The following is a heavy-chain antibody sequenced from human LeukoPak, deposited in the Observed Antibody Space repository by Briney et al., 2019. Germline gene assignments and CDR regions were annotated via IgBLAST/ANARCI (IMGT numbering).Heavy chain of an antibody. V-gene: IGHV3-49*04. CDR3: TRFNANYDY. CDR2: IRQTAYGGTT. CDR1: GFTFGDYV. Sequence: GRSLRLSCTTSGFTFGDYVMSWVRQAPGKGLESVGFIRQTAYGGTTEFAASVQGRFTTSRDDSKSIAYLEMNSLRTEDTAVYYCTRFNANYDYWGQGTLVTVSS. D-gene: IGHD4/OR15-4a*01. J-gene: IGHJ4*02.